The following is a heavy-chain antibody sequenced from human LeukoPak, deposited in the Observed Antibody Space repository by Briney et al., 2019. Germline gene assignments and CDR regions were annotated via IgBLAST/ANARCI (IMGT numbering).Heavy chain of an antibody. CDR1: GFTFSTHW. CDR2: IQQGGSGT. CDR3: ARGPHYGSRSDHLDY. J-gene: IGHJ4*02. D-gene: IGHD3-10*01. Sequence: PGGSLRLSCGASGFTFSTHWMNWVRQAPGKGLEWVANIQQGGSGTNYVGSVKGRFTISRDDAKNSVYLQVDSLRAEDTAIYYCARGPHYGSRSDHLDYWGREPWSPSPQ. V-gene: IGHV3-7*03.